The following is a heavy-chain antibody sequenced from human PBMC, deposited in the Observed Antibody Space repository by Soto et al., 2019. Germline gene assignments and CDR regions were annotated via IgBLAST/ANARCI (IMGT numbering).Heavy chain of an antibody. Sequence: ASVKVSCKASGYTFIGHYMHWVRQAPGQGLEWMGWINAGNGNTKYSQKFQGRVTITRDTSASTAYMELSSLRSEDTAVYYCARGLNYDFWSGFQLRFDYWGQGTLVTVSS. J-gene: IGHJ4*02. CDR2: INAGNGNT. CDR1: GYTFIGHY. V-gene: IGHV1-3*01. CDR3: ARGLNYDFWSGFQLRFDY. D-gene: IGHD3-3*01.